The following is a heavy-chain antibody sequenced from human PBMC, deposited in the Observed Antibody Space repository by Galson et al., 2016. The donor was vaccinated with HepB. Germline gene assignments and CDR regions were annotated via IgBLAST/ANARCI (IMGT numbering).Heavy chain of an antibody. CDR3: ARGQELGY. CDR1: GFTFSNYW. V-gene: IGHV3-7*01. CDR2: IKVDGSEK. Sequence: SLRLSCAASGFTFSNYWMTWVRQAPGKGLEWVADIKVDGSEKYYVDSVKGRFTISRDNAKNSLYLQMSSLRAEDTAVYYCARGQELGYWGQGTLVTVSS. D-gene: IGHD6-13*01. J-gene: IGHJ4*02.